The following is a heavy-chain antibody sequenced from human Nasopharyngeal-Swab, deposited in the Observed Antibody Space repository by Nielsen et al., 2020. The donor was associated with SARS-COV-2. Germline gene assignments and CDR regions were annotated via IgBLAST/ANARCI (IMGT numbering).Heavy chain of an antibody. J-gene: IGHJ5*02. CDR2: IYTGGST. CDR1: GFTVSSNY. Sequence: GGSLRLSCAASGFTVSSNYMNWVRQAPGKGLEWVSVIYTGGSTYYAASVKGRFTISRDNSKNTLYLQMNSLRAEDTAVYYCAILEGNGSGSPWGQGTLVTVSS. V-gene: IGHV3-66*01. D-gene: IGHD3-10*01. CDR3: AILEGNGSGSP.